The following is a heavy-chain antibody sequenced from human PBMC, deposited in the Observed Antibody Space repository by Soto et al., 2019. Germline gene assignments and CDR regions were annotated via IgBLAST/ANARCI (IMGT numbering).Heavy chain of an antibody. V-gene: IGHV4-30-2*01. CDR2: IYHSGST. Sequence: QLQLQESGSGLVKPSQTLSLTCAVSGGSISSGGYSWSWIRQPPGKGLEWIGYIYHSGSTYYNPSVKVRSAISVDRSNIQFSPTLSSVTAADAAVYCCAAGGGLPRFYWGQGTLGTGSS. J-gene: IGHJ4*02. D-gene: IGHD5-12*01. CDR3: AAGGGLPRFY. CDR1: GGSISSGGYS.